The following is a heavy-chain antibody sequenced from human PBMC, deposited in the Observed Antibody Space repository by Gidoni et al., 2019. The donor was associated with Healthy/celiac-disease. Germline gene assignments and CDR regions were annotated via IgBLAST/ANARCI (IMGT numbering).Heavy chain of an antibody. Sequence: QVQLVESGGGVVQPGRSLRLSCPASGVTFSSYGMHWVRQAPGKGLEWVAVIWYDGSNKYYADSVKGRFTISRDNSKNTLYLQMNSLRAEDTAVYYCAREGEGGVYFDYWGQGTLVTVSS. V-gene: IGHV3-33*01. CDR1: GVTFSSYG. J-gene: IGHJ4*02. D-gene: IGHD2-8*01. CDR2: IWYDGSNK. CDR3: AREGEGGVYFDY.